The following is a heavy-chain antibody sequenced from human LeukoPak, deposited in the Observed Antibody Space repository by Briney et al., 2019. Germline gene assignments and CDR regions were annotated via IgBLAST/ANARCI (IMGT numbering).Heavy chain of an antibody. D-gene: IGHD4-11*01. CDR3: ARSPHKVTTQYYFDL. CDR2: LYSSGRT. CDR1: GGSISSTHDY. J-gene: IGHJ4*02. V-gene: IGHV4-39*07. Sequence: SETLSLTCTVSGGSISSTHDYWVWTRQPPGKGLEWIGTLYSSGRTSYSPSLASRVSTFVDTSKNQVSLNLRSVTAADTAVFYCARSPHKVTTQYYFDLWGQGSLVIVSS.